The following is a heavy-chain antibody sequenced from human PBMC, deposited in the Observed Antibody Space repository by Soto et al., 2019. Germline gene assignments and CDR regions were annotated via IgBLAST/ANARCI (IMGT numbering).Heavy chain of an antibody. D-gene: IGHD1-26*01. CDR3: TRQEGELLPTYYYYYYGMDV. CDR2: IRSKANSYAT. Sequence: PGGSLRLSCAASGFTFSSYAMHWVRQASGKGLEWVGRIRSKANSYATAYAASVKGRFTISRDDSKNTAYLQMNSLKTEDTAVYYCTRQEGELLPTYYYYYYGMDVWGQGTTVTVSS. CDR1: GFTFSSYA. J-gene: IGHJ6*02. V-gene: IGHV3-73*01.